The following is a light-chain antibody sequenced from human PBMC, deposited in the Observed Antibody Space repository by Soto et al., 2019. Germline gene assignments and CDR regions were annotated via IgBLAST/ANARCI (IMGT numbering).Light chain of an antibody. CDR2: EVS. V-gene: IGLV2-14*01. CDR3: SSYTSSLWV. Sequence: QSVLTQPASVSGSPGQSITISCTGTSSDVGGYSYVSWYQQHPGKAPKLMIYEVSNRPSGVSNRFSGSKSGNTASLTISGLQAEDEADYYCSSYTSSLWVFGTGTKLTVL. CDR1: SSDVGGYSY. J-gene: IGLJ1*01.